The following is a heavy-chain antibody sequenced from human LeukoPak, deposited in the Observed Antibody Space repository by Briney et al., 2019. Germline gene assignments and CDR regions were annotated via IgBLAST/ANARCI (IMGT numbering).Heavy chain of an antibody. Sequence: SETLSLTCTVSGGSISSYYWSWIRQPAGKGLEWIGRIYTSGSTNYNPSLKSRVTMSVDTSKNQFSLNLSSVTAADTAVYYCVAEDSHYYDSSESSWFDPWGQGTLVTVSS. CDR1: GGSISSYY. D-gene: IGHD3-22*01. V-gene: IGHV4-4*07. CDR3: VAEDSHYYDSSESSWFDP. J-gene: IGHJ5*02. CDR2: IYTSGST.